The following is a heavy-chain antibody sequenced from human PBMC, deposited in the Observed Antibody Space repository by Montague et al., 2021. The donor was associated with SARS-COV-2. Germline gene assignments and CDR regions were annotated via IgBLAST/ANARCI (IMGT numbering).Heavy chain of an antibody. CDR2: VFGSGAGT. D-gene: IGHD6-25*01. Sequence: SLRLSCAASGFAFNNFAMTWVRQPPGKGLEWVSSVFGSGAGTYYADSVKGRFTISSDNSRNTVYLQMNSLRAEDTAKYYCAKQTGAGAIVYWYFDLWGRGTVVSVSS. CDR3: AKQTGAGAIVYWYFDL. V-gene: IGHV3-23*01. CDR1: GFAFNNFA. J-gene: IGHJ2*01.